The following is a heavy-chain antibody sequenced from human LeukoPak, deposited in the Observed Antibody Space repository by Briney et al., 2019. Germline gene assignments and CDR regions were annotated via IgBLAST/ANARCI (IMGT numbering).Heavy chain of an antibody. Sequence: GGSLRLSCAASGFTFSSYAMSWVRQAPGKGLEWVSAISGSGGSTYYADSVKGRFIISRDNSKNTLYLQMNSLRAEDTAVYYCAKDETDSSGYYWISWGQGTLVTVSS. D-gene: IGHD3-22*01. CDR2: ISGSGGST. J-gene: IGHJ4*02. CDR1: GFTFSSYA. CDR3: AKDETDSSGYYWIS. V-gene: IGHV3-23*01.